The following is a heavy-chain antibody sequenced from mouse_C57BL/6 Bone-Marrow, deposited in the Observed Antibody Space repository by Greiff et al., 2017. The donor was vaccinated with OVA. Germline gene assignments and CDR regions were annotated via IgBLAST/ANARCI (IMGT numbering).Heavy chain of an antibody. CDR3: ARDGNYYGSSYVWFAY. J-gene: IGHJ3*01. Sequence: EVMLVESGGGLVKPGGSLKLSCAASGFTFSSYAMSWVRQTPEKRLEWVATISDGGSYTYYPDNVKGRFPISRDNAKNNLYLQMSHLKSEDTAMYYCARDGNYYGSSYVWFAYWGQGTLVTVSA. CDR1: GFTFSSYA. D-gene: IGHD1-1*01. V-gene: IGHV5-4*01. CDR2: ISDGGSYT.